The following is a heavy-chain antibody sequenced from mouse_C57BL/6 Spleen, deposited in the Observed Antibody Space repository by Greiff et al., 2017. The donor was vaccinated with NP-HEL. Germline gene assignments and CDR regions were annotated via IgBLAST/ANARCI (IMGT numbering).Heavy chain of an antibody. Sequence: VKLMESGAELVKPGASVKMSCKASGYTFTTYPIEWMKQNHGKSLEWIGNFHPYNDDTKYNEKFKGKATLTVEKSSSTVYLELSRLTSDDSAVYYCARANWDYYWYFDVWGTGTTVTVSS. V-gene: IGHV1-47*01. CDR2: FHPYNDDT. D-gene: IGHD4-1*01. J-gene: IGHJ1*03. CDR1: GYTFTTYP. CDR3: ARANWDYYWYFDV.